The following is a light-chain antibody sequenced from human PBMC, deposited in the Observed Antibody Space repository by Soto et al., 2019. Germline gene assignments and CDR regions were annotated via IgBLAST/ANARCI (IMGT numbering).Light chain of an antibody. CDR3: QTYNSAPKT. V-gene: IGKV1-27*01. CDR1: QGISNN. CDR2: GAS. Sequence: DIQMTQSPSSLSAFVGDRVTITCRASQGISNNLAWYQQKPGKVPKLLIYGASTLQSGVPSRFSGSGSGTDFTLTISSLQPEDVASYYCQTYNSAPKTFGQGTKVEIK. J-gene: IGKJ1*01.